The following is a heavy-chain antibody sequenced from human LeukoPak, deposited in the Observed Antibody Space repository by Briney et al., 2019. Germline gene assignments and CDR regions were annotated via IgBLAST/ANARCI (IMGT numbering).Heavy chain of an antibody. D-gene: IGHD5-12*01. CDR3: AKEYSGYDFDY. CDR2: LSGSGVNS. J-gene: IGHJ4*02. CDR1: GFTLRSDE. V-gene: IGHV3-23*01. Sequence: GLSLRLFWAVSGFTLRSDEMGWVSQAPGDWMEWVAALSGSGVNSSYAASVRGRFTISRDNSQNTLYLQMDSLRAEDTALYYCAKEYSGYDFDYWGQGTLVPVSS.